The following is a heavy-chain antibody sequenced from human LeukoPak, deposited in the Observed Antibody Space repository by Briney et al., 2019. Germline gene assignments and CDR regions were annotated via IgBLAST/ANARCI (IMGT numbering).Heavy chain of an antibody. Sequence: ASVKVSCKASVYTFTGYYMHWVRQAPGQGLEWMGWINPNSGGTNYAQTLQGRVTMTRDTSISTAYMELSRLRSDDTAVCYWARANMVRGGGVFVDRNLFDPWGQGTLVTVSS. J-gene: IGHJ5*02. CDR3: ARANMVRGGGVFVDRNLFDP. CDR1: VYTFTGYY. D-gene: IGHD3-10*01. CDR2: INPNSGGT. V-gene: IGHV1-2*02.